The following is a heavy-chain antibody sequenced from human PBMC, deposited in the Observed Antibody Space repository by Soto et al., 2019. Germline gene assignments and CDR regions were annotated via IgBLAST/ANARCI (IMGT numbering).Heavy chain of an antibody. CDR2: IWYDGSNK. Sequence: QVQLVESGGGVVQPGRSLRLSCAASGFTFSSYGMHWVRQAPGKGLEWVVVIWYDGSNKYYADSVKGRFTISRDNSKNTLYLQMNSLRAEDTAVYYCARDIAAAGTSYYYYGMDVWGQGTTVTVSS. CDR3: ARDIAAAGTSYYYYGMDV. V-gene: IGHV3-33*01. D-gene: IGHD6-13*01. J-gene: IGHJ6*02. CDR1: GFTFSSYG.